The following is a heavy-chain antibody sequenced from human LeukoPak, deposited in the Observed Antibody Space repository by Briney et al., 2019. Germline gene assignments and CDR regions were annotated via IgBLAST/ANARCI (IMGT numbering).Heavy chain of an antibody. Sequence: PGGSLRLSCAASGFTFDDYGMSWVRQAPGKGLEWVSGINWDGGSTGYTDSVKGRFTISRDNAKNSLYLQMNTLRAEDTAFYYCARAGYSSGHFDPWGQGTLVTVSS. D-gene: IGHD6-19*01. J-gene: IGHJ5*02. V-gene: IGHV3-20*04. CDR1: GFTFDDYG. CDR3: ARAGYSSGHFDP. CDR2: INWDGGST.